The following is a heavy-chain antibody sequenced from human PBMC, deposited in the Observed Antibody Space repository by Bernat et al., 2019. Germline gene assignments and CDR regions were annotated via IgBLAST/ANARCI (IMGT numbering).Heavy chain of an antibody. D-gene: IGHD2-15*01. CDR3: ARDPCGGSCYFDY. CDR2: ISSSSSYI. V-gene: IGHV3-21*05. J-gene: IGHJ4*02. Sequence: EVQLVESGGGLVKPGGSLRLSCAASGFTFSSYSMNWVRQAPGKGLEWVSYISSSSSYIYYADSVKGRFTISRDNAKHSLYLQMNSLRAEDTAVYYCARDPCGGSCYFDYWGQGTLVTVSS. CDR1: GFTFSSYS.